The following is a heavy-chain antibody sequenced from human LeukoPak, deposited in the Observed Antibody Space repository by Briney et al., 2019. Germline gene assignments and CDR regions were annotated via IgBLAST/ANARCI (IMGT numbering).Heavy chain of an antibody. Sequence: RGESLKISCKGSGYSFTSYWIGWVRQMPGKGLEWMGIIYPGDSDTRYSPSFQGQVTISADKSISTAYLQWSSLKASDTAMYYCARHEPPCIAAAGTSRSACHGGWFDPWGQGTLVTVSS. V-gene: IGHV5-51*01. J-gene: IGHJ5*02. CDR3: ARHEPPCIAAAGTSRSACHGGWFDP. CDR2: IYPGDSDT. CDR1: GYSFTSYW. D-gene: IGHD6-13*01.